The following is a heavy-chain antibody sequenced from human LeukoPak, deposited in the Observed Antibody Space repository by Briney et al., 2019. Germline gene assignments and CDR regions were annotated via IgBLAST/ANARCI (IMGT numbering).Heavy chain of an antibody. Sequence: GGSLRLSCAASGFTFSNYWMSWVRQAPGKGLEWVANIKQDGSEKNYVDSVKGRFTISRDNAKNSLYLQMNSLRVEDTAMYYCARNMITFGGVMFGWGQGTLVTVSS. CDR3: ARNMITFGGVMFG. D-gene: IGHD3-16*01. J-gene: IGHJ4*02. V-gene: IGHV3-7*01. CDR2: IKQDGSEK. CDR1: GFTFSNYW.